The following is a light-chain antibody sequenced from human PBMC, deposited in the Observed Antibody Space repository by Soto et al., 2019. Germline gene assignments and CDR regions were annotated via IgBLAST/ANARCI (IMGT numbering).Light chain of an antibody. J-gene: IGLJ1*01. V-gene: IGLV2-14*01. CDR3: SSYTISSTYV. Sequence: QSALTQPASVSGSPGQSIAISCTGTASDVGGYHYVSWYQQYPGKVSKLIISDVSNRPSGVSDRFSGSKSGNTASLTISGLQAEDEADYYCSSYTISSTYVFGTGTKGTVL. CDR1: ASDVGGYHY. CDR2: DVS.